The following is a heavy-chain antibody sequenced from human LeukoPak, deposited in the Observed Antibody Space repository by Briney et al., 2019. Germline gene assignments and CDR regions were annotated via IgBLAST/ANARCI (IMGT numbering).Heavy chain of an antibody. D-gene: IGHD3-22*01. Sequence: PGGSLRLSCAASGFTFSNYAMSWVRQAPGKGLEWVSSLSGGGGSTYYADSVKGRFTISRDNSKNTLYLQMNSLRAEDTAVYYCAKDRYYDGSGYRAFDPWGQGTLVTVSS. CDR2: LSGGGGST. V-gene: IGHV3-23*01. J-gene: IGHJ5*02. CDR1: GFTFSNYA. CDR3: AKDRYYDGSGYRAFDP.